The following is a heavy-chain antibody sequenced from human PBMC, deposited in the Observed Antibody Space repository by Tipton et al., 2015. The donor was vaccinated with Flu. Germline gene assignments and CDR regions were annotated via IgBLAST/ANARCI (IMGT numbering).Heavy chain of an antibody. CDR3: ARDRAWSTVDFFDY. J-gene: IGHJ4*02. CDR1: GFTFNNYV. V-gene: IGHV3-30-3*01. D-gene: IGHD2-8*02. CDR2: ISYDGSNK. Sequence: SLRLSCAASGFTFNNYVMYWVRQAPGKGLEWVAVISYDGSNKYYTDSVKGRFTSSRDNSKNTLYLQMSSLRPEDTAVYYCARDRAWSTVDFFDYWGQGNLVTVSS.